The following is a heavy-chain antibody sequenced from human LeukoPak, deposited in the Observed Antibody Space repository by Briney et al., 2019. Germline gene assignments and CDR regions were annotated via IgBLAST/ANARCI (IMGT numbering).Heavy chain of an antibody. CDR2: IYYYGST. CDR3: ARDWRPFDY. V-gene: IGHV4-59*12. Sequence: PSETLSLTCTVSGGSISGYYWSWIRQPPGKGLEWIGYIYYYGSTNYNPSLKNRGTISVDTSKNQFSLKLRSMTAADTAVYYCARDWRPFDYWGQGTLVTVSS. CDR1: GGSISGYY. J-gene: IGHJ4*02.